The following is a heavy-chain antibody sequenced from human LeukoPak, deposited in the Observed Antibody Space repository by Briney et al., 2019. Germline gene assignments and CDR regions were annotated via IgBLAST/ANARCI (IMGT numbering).Heavy chain of an antibody. CDR3: ARLTRLSTSPDRYYLDY. Sequence: SETLSLTCTVSGGSISYYYWSWIRQPPGQGLEWIGYIYTSGGTNYIPSLKGRVTISIDTSKNQFSLKLSSVTAADSAVYYCARLTRLSTSPDRYYLDYWGQGTLVTVSS. V-gene: IGHV4-4*09. J-gene: IGHJ4*02. D-gene: IGHD6-6*01. CDR2: IYTSGGT. CDR1: GGSISYYY.